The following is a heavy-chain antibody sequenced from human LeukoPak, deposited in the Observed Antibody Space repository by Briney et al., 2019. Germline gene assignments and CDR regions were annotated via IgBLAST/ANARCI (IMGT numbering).Heavy chain of an antibody. V-gene: IGHV1-69*05. CDR1: GGTFSSYA. J-gene: IGHJ4*02. D-gene: IGHD5-18*01. CDR2: IIPIFGTA. Sequence: GASVKVSCKASGGTFSSYAISWVRQAPGQGLEWMGRIIPIFGTANYAQKSQGRVTITTDESTSTAYMELSSLRSEDTAVYYCAVDTAMGLYFDYWGQGTLVTVSS. CDR3: AVDTAMGLYFDY.